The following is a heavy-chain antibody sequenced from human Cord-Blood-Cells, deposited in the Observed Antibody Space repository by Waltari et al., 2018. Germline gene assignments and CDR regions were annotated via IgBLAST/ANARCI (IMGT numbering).Heavy chain of an antibody. CDR1: GFTFSSYA. D-gene: IGHD1-1*01. CDR3: ARDPGLTTYYFDY. CDR2: ISYDGSNK. V-gene: IGHV3-30*04. J-gene: IGHJ4*02. Sequence: QVQLVESGGGVVQPGRSLRLSCAASGFTFSSYAMHWVRQAPGKGLEWVAVISYDGSNKYYADSVKGRFTISRDNSKNTLYLQMNSLRAEDTAVYYCARDPGLTTYYFDYWGQGTLVTVSS.